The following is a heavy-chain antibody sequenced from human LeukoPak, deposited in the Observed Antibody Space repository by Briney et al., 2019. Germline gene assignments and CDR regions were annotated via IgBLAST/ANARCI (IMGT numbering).Heavy chain of an antibody. CDR1: GGSFSAYY. CDR2: INHGGST. D-gene: IGHD5-12*01. J-gene: IGHJ4*02. CDR3: ARRLIVATKRHRRPFDY. V-gene: IGHV4-34*01. Sequence: SETLSLTCAVYGGSFSAYYWSWIRQPPGKGLEWIGEINHGGSTNYNPSLKSRVTISVDTSKNQFSLKLSSVTAADTAVYYCARRLIVATKRHRRPFDYWGQGTLVTVSS.